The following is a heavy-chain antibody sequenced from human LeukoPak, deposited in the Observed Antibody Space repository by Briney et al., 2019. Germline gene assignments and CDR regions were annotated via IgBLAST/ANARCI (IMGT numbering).Heavy chain of an antibody. CDR3: ARDRNYYYYYGMDV. Sequence: GGSLRLSCAASGFTFDDYALHWVRQAPGKGLEWVSGISWNSGSIGYADSVRGRFTISRDNAKNSLYLQMNSLRAEDTALYYCARDRNYYYYYGMDVWGQGTTVTVSS. V-gene: IGHV3-9*01. CDR1: GFTFDDYA. CDR2: ISWNSGSI. D-gene: IGHD1-1*01. J-gene: IGHJ6*02.